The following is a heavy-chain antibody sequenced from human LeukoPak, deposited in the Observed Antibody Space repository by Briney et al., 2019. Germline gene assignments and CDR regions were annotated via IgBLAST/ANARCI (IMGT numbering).Heavy chain of an antibody. J-gene: IGHJ3*02. CDR1: GGSINNYY. V-gene: IGHV4-4*07. CDR3: ARGRYCSADICSGGDAFDI. D-gene: IGHD2-15*01. CDR2: IYTRGST. Sequence: SETLSLTCTVSGGSINNYYWSWIRQPAGKGLELIGRIYTRGSTNYNPSPKSRVTMSVGTSKNQFSLNLSSVPAADTAVYYCARGRYCSADICSGGDAFDIWGQGTMVSVSS.